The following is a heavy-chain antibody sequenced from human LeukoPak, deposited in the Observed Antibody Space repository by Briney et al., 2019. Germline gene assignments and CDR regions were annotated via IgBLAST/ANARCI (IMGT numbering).Heavy chain of an antibody. V-gene: IGHV5-51*01. CDR2: IYPGDSDT. CDR3: ARSDSSGYCFDY. CDR1: XYSXXXYW. Sequence: XYSXXXYWIGWVRQVPGKGLEWMGIIYPGDSDTRYSPSFQGQVTISADKSISTAYLQWSSLKASDTAMYYCARSDSSGYCFDYWGQGTLVTVSS. D-gene: IGHD3-22*01. J-gene: IGHJ4*02.